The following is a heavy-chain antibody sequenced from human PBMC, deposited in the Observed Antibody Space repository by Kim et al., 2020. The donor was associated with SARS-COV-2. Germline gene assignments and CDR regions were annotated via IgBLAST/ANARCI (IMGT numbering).Heavy chain of an antibody. J-gene: IGHJ4*02. V-gene: IGHV3-30*02. Sequence: VKVRFTISRDNSKNTLYLQVNSLRSEDTARYFCVKEAAFTTVVVDYYFDYWGQGTLVTVSS. CDR3: VKEAAFTTVVVDYYFDY. D-gene: IGHD2-15*01.